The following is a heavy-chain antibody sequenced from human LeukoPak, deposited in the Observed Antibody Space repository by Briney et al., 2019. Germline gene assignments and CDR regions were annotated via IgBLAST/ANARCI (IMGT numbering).Heavy chain of an antibody. CDR2: IIPIFGTA. D-gene: IGHD3-3*01. CDR3: ARGDFWSGYQRQSPLNY. J-gene: IGHJ4*02. CDR1: GGTFSSYA. V-gene: IGHV1-69*01. Sequence: SVKVSCKASGGTFSSYAISWVRQAPGQGLEWMGGIIPIFGTANYAQKFQGRVTITADESTSTAYMELSSLRTEDTAVYYCARGDFWSGYQRQSPLNYWGQGTLVTVSS.